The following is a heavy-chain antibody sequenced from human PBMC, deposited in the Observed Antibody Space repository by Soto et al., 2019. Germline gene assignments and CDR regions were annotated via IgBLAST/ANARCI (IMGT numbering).Heavy chain of an antibody. D-gene: IGHD2-8*02. CDR1: GFTFSDYA. Sequence: QVQLVESGGGVVQPGRSLRLSCAASGFTFSDYAMHWVRQAPGKGLEWVAVISYDGTNKYYAVSVKGRFTISRDNSKKTLYLQMNSLRAEDTAVYYCAKDIIAGTGVVYADYFPGDYWGQGTLVTVSS. J-gene: IGHJ4*02. CDR2: ISYDGTNK. V-gene: IGHV3-30*18. CDR3: AKDIIAGTGVVYADYFPGDY.